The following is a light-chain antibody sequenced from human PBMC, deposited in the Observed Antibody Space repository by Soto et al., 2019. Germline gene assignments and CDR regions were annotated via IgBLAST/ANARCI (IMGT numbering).Light chain of an antibody. CDR2: AAS. V-gene: IGKV1-27*01. CDR1: QGISNY. Sequence: DIQMTQSPSSLSASVGDRVTITCRTSQGISNYLAWYQQKPGKVPKLLIYAASTLQSGVPSRFSGGGSGTDFSLTISSLQPEDVATYCCQKYNSAPHTFGGGTKVEIQ. J-gene: IGKJ4*01. CDR3: QKYNSAPHT.